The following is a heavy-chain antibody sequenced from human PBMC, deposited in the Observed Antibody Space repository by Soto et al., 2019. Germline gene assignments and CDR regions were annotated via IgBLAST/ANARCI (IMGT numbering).Heavy chain of an antibody. CDR3: ATIGIVGATSVDY. D-gene: IGHD1-26*01. Sequence: SETLSLTCTVSGGSLSSRSYYWSWIRQPPGKGLEWIGYISTSGSTNYNPSLKSRVTISVDTSKNQFSLKLSSVTAADTAVYYCATIGIVGATSVDYWGQGTLVTVSS. CDR1: GGSLSSRSYY. J-gene: IGHJ4*02. CDR2: ISTSGST. V-gene: IGHV4-61*01.